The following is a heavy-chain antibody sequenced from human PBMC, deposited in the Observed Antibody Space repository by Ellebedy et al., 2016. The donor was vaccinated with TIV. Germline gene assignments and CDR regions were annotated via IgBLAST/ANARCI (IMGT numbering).Heavy chain of an antibody. CDR2: ISGSGSGT. Sequence: GESLKISCAASGVTFSTYAMSWVRQAPGKGLEWVSGISGSGSGTYYADSVKGRFTISRDNSKNTLYLQMNSLRAEDTAVYYCATLTVGHFDYWGQGTLVTVSS. J-gene: IGHJ4*02. CDR3: ATLTVGHFDY. CDR1: GVTFSTYA. V-gene: IGHV3-23*01.